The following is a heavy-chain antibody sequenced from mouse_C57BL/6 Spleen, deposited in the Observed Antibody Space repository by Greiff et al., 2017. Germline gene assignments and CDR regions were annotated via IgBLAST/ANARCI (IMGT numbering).Heavy chain of an antibody. CDR2: IDPENGDT. V-gene: IGHV14-4*01. D-gene: IGHD1-1*01. CDR1: GFNIKDDY. Sequence: EVKLMESGAELVRPGASVKLSCTASGFNIKDDYMHWVKQRPEQGLEWIGWIDPENGDTEYASKFQGKATITADTSSNTAYLQLSSLTSEDTAVYYGTTGGSSFIRPAWFAYWGQGTLVTVSA. CDR3: TTGGSSFIRPAWFAY. J-gene: IGHJ3*01.